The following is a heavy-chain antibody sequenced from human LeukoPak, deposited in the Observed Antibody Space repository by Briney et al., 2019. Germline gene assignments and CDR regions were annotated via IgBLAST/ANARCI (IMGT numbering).Heavy chain of an antibody. CDR1: GGTFSSYA. J-gene: IGHJ4*02. Sequence: GASVKVSCKASGGTFSSYAISWVRQAPGQGLEWVGGITPIFGTANYAQKFQGRVTITTDESTSTAYMELSSLRSEDTAVYYCARDSGSVYNWNELHYWGQGTLVTVSS. D-gene: IGHD1-1*01. V-gene: IGHV1-69*05. CDR2: ITPIFGTA. CDR3: ARDSGSVYNWNELHY.